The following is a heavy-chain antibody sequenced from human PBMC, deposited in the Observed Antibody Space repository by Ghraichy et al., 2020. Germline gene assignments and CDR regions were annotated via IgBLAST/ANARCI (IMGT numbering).Heavy chain of an antibody. CDR3: AKDQHKDGMDV. V-gene: IGHV3-30*18. J-gene: IGHJ6*02. CDR1: GFTFSSYG. CDR2: ISYDGSNK. Sequence: GEYLNISCAASGFTFSSYGMHWVRQAPGKGLEWVAVISYDGSNKYYADSVKGRFTISRDNSKNTLYLQMSSLRGEDTAVYYCAKDQHKDGMDVWGQGTTVTVSS.